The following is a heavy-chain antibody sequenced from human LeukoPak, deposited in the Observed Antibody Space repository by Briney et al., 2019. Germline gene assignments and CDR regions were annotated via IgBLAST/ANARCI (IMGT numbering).Heavy chain of an antibody. CDR2: INPNSGGT. CDR1: RYTFTDYY. CDR3: ARDGDYYDSSGYSFSCDY. V-gene: IGHV1-2*02. Sequence: AASVKVSCKASRYTFTDYYMHWVRQAPGQGLEWMGWINPNSGGTNYAQKFQGRVTMTRDTSISTAYMELSRLRSDDTAVYYCARDGDYYDSSGYSFSCDYWGQGTLVTVSS. D-gene: IGHD3-22*01. J-gene: IGHJ4*02.